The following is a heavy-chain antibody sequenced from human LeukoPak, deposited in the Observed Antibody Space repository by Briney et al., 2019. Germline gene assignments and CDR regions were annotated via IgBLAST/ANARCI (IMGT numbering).Heavy chain of an antibody. V-gene: IGHV4-59*01. CDR2: IYYSGST. CDR3: ARGLATTGGVTFDY. Sequence: SETLSLTCTVSGGSTSTYYRSWLRQPPGKGLEWIGYIYYSGSTDYNPSLKSRVTISVDTSKNQFSLKLSSVTAADTAVYYCARGLATTGGVTFDYWGQGTLVTVSS. D-gene: IGHD1-26*01. J-gene: IGHJ4*02. CDR1: GGSTSTYY.